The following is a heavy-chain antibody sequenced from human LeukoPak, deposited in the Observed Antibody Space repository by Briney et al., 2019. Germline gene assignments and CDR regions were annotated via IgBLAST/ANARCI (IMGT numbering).Heavy chain of an antibody. CDR3: ARGRRWPSVPLDY. D-gene: IGHD4-23*01. J-gene: IGHJ4*02. Sequence: SVKVSCKASGGTFSSYAISWVRQAPGQGLEWMGGIIPIFGTANYAQKFQGRVTITTDESTSTAYMELSSLRSEDTAVYYCARGRRWPSVPLDYWGQGTLVTVSS. CDR1: GGTFSSYA. CDR2: IIPIFGTA. V-gene: IGHV1-69*05.